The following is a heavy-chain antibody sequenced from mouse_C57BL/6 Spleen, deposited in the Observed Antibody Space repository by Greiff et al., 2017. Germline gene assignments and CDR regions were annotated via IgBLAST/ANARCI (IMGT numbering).Heavy chain of an antibody. V-gene: IGHV5-15*01. Sequence: EVKLMESGGGLVQPGASLKLSCAASGFTFSDYGMAWVRQAPRKGPEWVAFISNLAYSIYYADTVTGRFTITRENAKNTLYLEMSSLRSEDTAMYYCARLSTTYYAMEYWGQGTSVTVSS. D-gene: IGHD1-1*01. CDR3: ARLSTTYYAMEY. J-gene: IGHJ4*01. CDR1: GFTFSDYG. CDR2: ISNLAYSI.